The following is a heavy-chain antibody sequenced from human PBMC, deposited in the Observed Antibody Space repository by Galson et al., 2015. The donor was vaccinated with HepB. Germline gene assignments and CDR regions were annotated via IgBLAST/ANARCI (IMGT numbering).Heavy chain of an antibody. CDR1: GFTFSTYT. D-gene: IGHD3-3*01. CDR2: ISSSSSYI. V-gene: IGHV3-21*01. CDR3: ARALYDFWSGYSTPDYYMDV. Sequence: SLRLSCAASGFTFSTYTMNWVRQAPGKGLERVSSISSSSSYIYYADSVKGRFTISRDNAKNSLSLQMNSLRAEDTAVYYCARALYDFWSGYSTPDYYMDVWGKGTTVTVSS. J-gene: IGHJ6*03.